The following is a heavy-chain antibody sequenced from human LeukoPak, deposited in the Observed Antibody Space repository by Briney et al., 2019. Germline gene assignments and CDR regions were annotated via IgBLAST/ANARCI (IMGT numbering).Heavy chain of an antibody. V-gene: IGHV4-59*08. CDR3: ARQTAKRFDY. D-gene: IGHD5-24*01. CDR2: IYSSGST. J-gene: IGHJ4*02. Sequence: SETLSLTCTVSGGSINTYYWSWVRQPPGKRLEWIGYIYSSGSTSYNPSLKSRLTISVNTSKNQFSLKLHSVTAADTAVYYCARQTAKRFDYWGQGTLVTVSS. CDR1: GGSINTYY.